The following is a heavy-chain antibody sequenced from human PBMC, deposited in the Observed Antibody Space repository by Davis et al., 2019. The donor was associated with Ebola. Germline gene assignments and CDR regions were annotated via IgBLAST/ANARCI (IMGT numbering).Heavy chain of an antibody. J-gene: IGHJ4*02. CDR2: INGDATST. Sequence: GESLKISCEASGFTFSTTWMHWVRQAPGPRLMWVSRINGDATSTAYADSVRGRFTISRDNAKNTLYLQMDSLRAEDTAVYFCAKSPGGYYNDWGQGTLVTVSS. CDR3: AKSPGGYYND. CDR1: GFTFSTTW. D-gene: IGHD1-26*01. V-gene: IGHV3-74*01.